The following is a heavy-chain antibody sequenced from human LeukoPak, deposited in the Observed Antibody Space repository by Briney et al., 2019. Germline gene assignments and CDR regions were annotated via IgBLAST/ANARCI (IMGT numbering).Heavy chain of an antibody. Sequence: GGSLRLSCAASGFTFSSYEMNWVRQAPGQGLEWVSYISSSGITIYYADSVKGRFTISRDNANNSLYLQMNSLRAEDTAVYYCARDRAAAAAPYYYYYMDVWGKGTTVTVSS. CDR2: ISSSGITI. V-gene: IGHV3-48*03. D-gene: IGHD6-13*01. CDR1: GFTFSSYE. CDR3: ARDRAAAAAPYYYYYMDV. J-gene: IGHJ6*03.